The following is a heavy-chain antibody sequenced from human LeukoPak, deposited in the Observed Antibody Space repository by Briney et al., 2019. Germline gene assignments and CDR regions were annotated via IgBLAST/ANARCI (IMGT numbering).Heavy chain of an antibody. CDR2: ISSSGGTT. D-gene: IGHD3-16*01. Sequence: GGSLRLSCVASGFSFSTYAMSWVRQAPGKGLEWVSGISSSGGTTYFADSVKGRFSIFKDNSKNTLYLQLDSLRVEDTAVYYCAKDTRYYHYGCFDYWGQGTLVSVSS. CDR3: AKDTRYYHYGCFDY. J-gene: IGHJ4*03. V-gene: IGHV3-23*01. CDR1: GFSFSTYA.